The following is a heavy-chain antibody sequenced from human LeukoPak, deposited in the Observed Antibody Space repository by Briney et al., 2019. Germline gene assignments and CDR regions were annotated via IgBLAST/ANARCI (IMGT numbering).Heavy chain of an antibody. CDR2: ISGYNGNT. Sequence: GASVTVSYKASGYTFINHDIRWVRQAPGQGGEWMGWISGYNGNTNYLQKFQGRVTITTDTPTTTAYMDLRSLRSDDTAVYYCARDPRPSYGMDVWGKGTTVTVSS. CDR1: GYTFINHD. CDR3: ARDPRPSYGMDV. V-gene: IGHV1-18*01. D-gene: IGHD3-16*01. J-gene: IGHJ6*04.